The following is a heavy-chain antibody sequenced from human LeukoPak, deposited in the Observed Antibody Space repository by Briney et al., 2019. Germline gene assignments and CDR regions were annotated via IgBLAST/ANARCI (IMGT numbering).Heavy chain of an antibody. Sequence: VASVKVSCKASGGTFSSYAISWVRQAPGQGLEWMGRIIPILGIANYAQKFQGRVTITADKSTSTAYMELSSLRSEDTAVYYCARGPEYGRNQAVRGYYYGMDVWGQGTTVTVFS. CDR2: IIPILGIA. CDR3: ARGPEYGRNQAVRGYYYGMDV. CDR1: GGTFSSYA. D-gene: IGHD3-10*01. V-gene: IGHV1-69*04. J-gene: IGHJ6*02.